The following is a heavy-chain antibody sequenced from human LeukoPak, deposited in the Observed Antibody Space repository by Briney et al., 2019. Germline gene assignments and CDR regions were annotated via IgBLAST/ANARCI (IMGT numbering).Heavy chain of an antibody. Sequence: GGSLRLSCAASGFTVSSNYMSWVRQAPGKGLEWVSVIYSGGSTYYADSVKGRFTISRDNSKNTLYLQMNSLRAEDTAVYYCAWRVTIFGVVINSQYDYWGQGTLVTVSS. D-gene: IGHD3-3*01. CDR1: GFTVSSNY. CDR2: IYSGGST. CDR3: AWRVTIFGVVINSQYDY. J-gene: IGHJ4*02. V-gene: IGHV3-53*01.